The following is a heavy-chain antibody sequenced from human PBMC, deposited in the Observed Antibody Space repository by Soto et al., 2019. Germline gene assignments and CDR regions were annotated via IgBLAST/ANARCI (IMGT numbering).Heavy chain of an antibody. CDR1: GGSISSYY. J-gene: IGHJ6*02. V-gene: IGHV4-59*01. CDR2: IYYSGST. D-gene: IGHD3-10*01. Sequence: PSETLSLTCTVSGGSISSYYWSWIRQPPGKGLEWIGYIYYSGSTNYNPSLKSRVTISVDTSKNQFSLKLSSVTAADTAVYYCARVGLLWFGELLGYYGMDVWGQGTTVTVSS. CDR3: ARVGLLWFGELLGYYGMDV.